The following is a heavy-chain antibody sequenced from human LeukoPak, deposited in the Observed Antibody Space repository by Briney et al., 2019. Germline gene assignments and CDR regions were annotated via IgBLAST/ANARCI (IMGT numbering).Heavy chain of an antibody. V-gene: IGHV3-48*02. D-gene: IGHD3-9*01. Sequence: GGSLRLSCAASGFTFSSYSMNWVRQAPGKGLEWFSFIISDSSAIYYADSVKGRFTISRDNAENSLYLQMNSLRDEDTAVYYCARGQSRYFDWYLGFFDYWGQGTLVTVSS. J-gene: IGHJ4*02. CDR2: IISDSSAI. CDR1: GFTFSSYS. CDR3: ARGQSRYFDWYLGFFDY.